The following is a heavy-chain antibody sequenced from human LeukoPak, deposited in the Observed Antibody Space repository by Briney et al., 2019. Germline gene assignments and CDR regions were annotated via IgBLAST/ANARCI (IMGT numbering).Heavy chain of an antibody. J-gene: IGHJ5*02. V-gene: IGHV4-4*09. CDR2: IYTSGST. CDR3: ARLSVDNSRGCRWFDP. Sequence: SETLSLTCTVSGGSISSYYWSWIRQPPGKGLEWIGYIYTSGSTNYNPSLKSRVTISVDTSKNQFSLKLSSVTAADTAVYYCARLSVDNSRGCRWFDPWGQGTLVTVSS. CDR1: GGSISSYY. D-gene: IGHD6-19*01.